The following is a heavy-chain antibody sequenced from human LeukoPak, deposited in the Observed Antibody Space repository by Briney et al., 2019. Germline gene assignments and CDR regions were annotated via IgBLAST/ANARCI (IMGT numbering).Heavy chain of an antibody. J-gene: IGHJ4*02. CDR3: AKDMLLWFGEGYFDY. CDR1: GFTFSSYA. V-gene: IGHV3-23*01. Sequence: GGSLRLSCAASGFTFSSYAMGWVRQAPGKGLEWVSAISGNGDTYYADSVKGRFTISRDNSKNTLYLQMNSLRAEDTAVYYCAKDMLLWFGEGYFDYWGQGTLVTVSS. D-gene: IGHD3-10*01. CDR2: ISGNGDT.